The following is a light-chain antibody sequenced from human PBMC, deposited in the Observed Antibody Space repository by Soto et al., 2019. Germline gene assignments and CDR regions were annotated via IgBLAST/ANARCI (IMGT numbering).Light chain of an antibody. J-gene: IGKJ4*01. CDR1: QSVSSN. V-gene: IGKV3-15*01. CDR3: QHYNNWPPLT. CDR2: GAS. Sequence: EIVMTQSPATLSVSPGERATLSCRASQSVSSNLAWYQQKPGQAPRLLIYGASTRATGIPARFSGSGSGTELTLTISSLQSEDFAVYYCQHYNNWPPLTFGGGTKVEIK.